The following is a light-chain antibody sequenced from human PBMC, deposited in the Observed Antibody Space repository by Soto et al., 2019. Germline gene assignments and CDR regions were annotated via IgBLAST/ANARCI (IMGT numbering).Light chain of an antibody. CDR1: RGVSSY. V-gene: IGKV1-9*01. J-gene: IGKJ2*01. CDR2: GAS. CDR3: LQLDSYPYT. Sequence: DIQLTQSPSFLSASLGDRVTITCRASRGVSSYLAWFQQKPGKAPKLLIYGASTLQTGVPSRFSGSGYGAEFTLTISRLRPEDFATYHCLQLDSYPYTFGQGNKLEIK.